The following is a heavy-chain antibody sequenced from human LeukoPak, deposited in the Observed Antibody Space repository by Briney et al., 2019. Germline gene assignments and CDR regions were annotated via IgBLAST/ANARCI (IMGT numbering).Heavy chain of an antibody. J-gene: IGHJ4*02. CDR3: ARYDVWGTYRAFDY. Sequence: SETLSLTCTVSGGSISSDYYWGCIRQPPGKGLEWIGFIYYSGSTYYNPSLKSRVTISVDTSKNQFSLKLSSVTAADTAMYYCARYDVWGTYRAFDYWGQGTLVTVSS. CDR1: GGSISSDYY. CDR2: IYYSGST. D-gene: IGHD3-16*02. V-gene: IGHV4-38-2*02.